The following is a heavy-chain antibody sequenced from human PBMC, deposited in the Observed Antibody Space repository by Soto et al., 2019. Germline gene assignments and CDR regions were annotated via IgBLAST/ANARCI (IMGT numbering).Heavy chain of an antibody. Sequence: ASVKVSCKASGYMFTSYYLHWVRQAPGQGLEWVGRINPSGGSTSYAQKFQGRVAVTRDTSTSTVYMELSSLTSEDTAVYYCTRVLFRYFDFAYWGQGGLVTVSS. J-gene: IGHJ4*02. V-gene: IGHV1-46*01. CDR3: TRVLFRYFDFAY. CDR1: GYMFTSYY. CDR2: INPSGGST. D-gene: IGHD1-1*01.